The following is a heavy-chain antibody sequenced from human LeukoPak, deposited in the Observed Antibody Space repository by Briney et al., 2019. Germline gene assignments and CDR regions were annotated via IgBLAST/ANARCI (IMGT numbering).Heavy chain of an antibody. CDR3: AKDQCSGGSCALGLDV. CDR2: IRYDGSNK. V-gene: IGHV3-30*02. CDR1: GFTFSSYG. J-gene: IGHJ6*04. Sequence: GGSLRLSCAASGFTFSSYGMHWVRQAPAKGLEWVAFIRYDGSNKYYADSVKGRFTISRDNSKNTLYLQMNSLRAEDTAVYYCAKDQCSGGSCALGLDVWGKGTTVTVSS. D-gene: IGHD2-15*01.